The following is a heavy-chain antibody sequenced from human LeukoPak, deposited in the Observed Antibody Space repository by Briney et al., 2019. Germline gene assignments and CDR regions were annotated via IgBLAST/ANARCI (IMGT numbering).Heavy chain of an antibody. CDR2: IKQDGSEK. CDR1: GFTFSSYW. J-gene: IGHJ4*02. Sequence: PGGSLRLSCAASGFTFSSYWMSWVRQAPGKGLEWVANIKQDGSEKYYVDSVKGRFTISRDNAKNSLYLQMNSLRAEGTAVYYCARDDGSGWYYFDYWGQGTLVTVSS. CDR3: ARDDGSGWYYFDY. V-gene: IGHV3-7*01. D-gene: IGHD6-19*01.